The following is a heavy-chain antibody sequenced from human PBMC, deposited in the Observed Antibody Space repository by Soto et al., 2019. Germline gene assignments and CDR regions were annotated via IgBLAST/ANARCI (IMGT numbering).Heavy chain of an antibody. J-gene: IGHJ4*02. CDR3: ARSLNRELLPLSFDY. CDR1: GGSISSGVHY. Sequence: QVQLQESGPGPVKPSQTLSLTCTFSGGSISSGVHYWTWIRQHPGKGLEWIGHIYYTGSTFYNPSRKSRVTITVDPSQNQFSLKLGSVTAAATAVYYCARSLNRELLPLSFDYWGQGTLVTVSS. V-gene: IGHV4-31*03. D-gene: IGHD1-26*01. CDR2: IYYTGST.